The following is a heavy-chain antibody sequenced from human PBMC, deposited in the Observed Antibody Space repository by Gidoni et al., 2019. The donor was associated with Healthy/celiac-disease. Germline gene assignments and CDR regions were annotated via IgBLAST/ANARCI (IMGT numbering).Heavy chain of an antibody. CDR1: GFTFSSYA. Sequence: EVQLLESAGGLVQPGGSLRLSCAASGFTFSSYAMSWVRQAPGKGLEWVSAISGGGGSTYYADSVKCRFTISRDNSKNTLYLQMNSLRAEDTAVYYCAKDREHTVSSGWYDYDAFDIWGQGTMVTVSS. J-gene: IGHJ3*02. V-gene: IGHV3-23*01. D-gene: IGHD6-19*01. CDR3: AKDREHTVSSGWYDYDAFDI. CDR2: ISGGGGST.